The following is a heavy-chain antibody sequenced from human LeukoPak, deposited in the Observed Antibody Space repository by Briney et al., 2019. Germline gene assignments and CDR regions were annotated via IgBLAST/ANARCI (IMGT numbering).Heavy chain of an antibody. J-gene: IGHJ4*02. Sequence: GRSLRLSCAASGFTVSSNYMSWVRQAPGKGLEWVSVIYSGGSTYYADSVTGRFTISRDNSKNTLYLQMNSLRAEDTAVYYCARDVLYYYDSSGYSQGGQGTLVTVSS. D-gene: IGHD3-22*01. CDR1: GFTVSSNY. V-gene: IGHV3-66*01. CDR3: ARDVLYYYDSSGYSQ. CDR2: IYSGGST.